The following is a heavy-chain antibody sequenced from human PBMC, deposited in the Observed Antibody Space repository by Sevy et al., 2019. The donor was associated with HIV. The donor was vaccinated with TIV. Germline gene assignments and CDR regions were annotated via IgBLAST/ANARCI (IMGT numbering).Heavy chain of an antibody. D-gene: IGHD3-22*01. V-gene: IGHV3-23*01. CDR3: AKDPDSSGYYPDY. CDR2: TSGSGGAT. Sequence: GGSLRLSCAASGFTFSSSAVSWVRQAPWKGLEWVSATSGSGGATYYADSVKGRFTISRDNSKNTLYLQMNSLRADDTAVYYFAKDPDSSGYYPDYWGQGTLVTVSS. J-gene: IGHJ4*02. CDR1: GFTFSSSA.